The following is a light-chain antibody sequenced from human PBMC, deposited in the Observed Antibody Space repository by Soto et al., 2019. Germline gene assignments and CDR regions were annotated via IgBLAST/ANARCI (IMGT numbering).Light chain of an antibody. CDR1: QSIHTS. Sequence: VLTQPPATPSLSRGERATLSWSASQSIHTSLAWYQQKPGQPPRLVVYDSTLRANGVPDRFGGSRSGTEFTLTINNLEPEDFAVYYCQQRNVWPPITFGQGTRLEIK. CDR2: DST. V-gene: IGKV3-11*01. J-gene: IGKJ5*01. CDR3: QQRNVWPPIT.